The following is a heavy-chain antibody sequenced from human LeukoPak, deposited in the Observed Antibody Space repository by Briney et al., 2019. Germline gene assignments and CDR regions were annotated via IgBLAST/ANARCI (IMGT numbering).Heavy chain of an antibody. J-gene: IGHJ6*03. V-gene: IGHV3-53*05. CDR2: IYSGGST. Sequence: GGSLRLSCAASGFTVSSNYMTWVRQAPGKGLEWVSHIYSGGSTYYADSVKGRFTISRDNSKNTVYLQMNSLGAEDTAVYFCAKEYGYDYNYFYSMDVWGKGTTVTISS. CDR3: AKEYGYDYNYFYSMDV. D-gene: IGHD1-1*01. CDR1: GFTVSSNY.